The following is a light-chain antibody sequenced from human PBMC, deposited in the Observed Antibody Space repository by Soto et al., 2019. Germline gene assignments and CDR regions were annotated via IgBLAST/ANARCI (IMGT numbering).Light chain of an antibody. CDR3: QQYNNWPPLT. CDR1: QSVSSN. Sequence: EIVFAHSPGTLSFSPVERATLSRRASQSVSSNLAWYQQKPGQAPRLLIYGASTRATGIPARFSGSGSGTEFTLTITSLQSEDFAVYYCQQYNNWPPLTFGGGTKV. V-gene: IGKV3-15*01. CDR2: GAS. J-gene: IGKJ4*01.